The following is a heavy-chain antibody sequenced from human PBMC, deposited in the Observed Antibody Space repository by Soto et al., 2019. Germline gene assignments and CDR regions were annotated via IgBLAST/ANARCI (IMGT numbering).Heavy chain of an antibody. CDR3: ATQEAPDYYYSYGMDV. CDR1: GYTFTGYY. CDR2: INPNSGGT. Sequence: GASVTVSCKASGYTFTGYYMHWVRQAPGQGLEWMGWINPNSGGTNYAQKFQGRVTMTRETSISTAYVELSRLRSDDTAVYYCATQEAPDYYYSYGMDVWGQGTTVTAP. V-gene: IGHV1-2*02. J-gene: IGHJ6*02.